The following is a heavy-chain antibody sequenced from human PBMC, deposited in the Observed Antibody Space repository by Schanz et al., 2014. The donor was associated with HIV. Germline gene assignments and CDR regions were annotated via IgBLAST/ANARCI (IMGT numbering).Heavy chain of an antibody. V-gene: IGHV4-31*03. D-gene: IGHD4-4*01. CDR3: AREPGLQEWELRKGAFDI. CDR2: VLYSGST. CDR1: GGSIGSGSFY. J-gene: IGHJ3*02. Sequence: QVQLQESGPGLVKPSQTLSLTCTVSGGSIGSGSFYWSWIRQHPGKGLEWIGYVLYSGSTYSNPSLKSRVVISVDTSKSQFSLKLSSVTAADTAVYYCAREPGLQEWELRKGAFDIWGQGTMVIVSS.